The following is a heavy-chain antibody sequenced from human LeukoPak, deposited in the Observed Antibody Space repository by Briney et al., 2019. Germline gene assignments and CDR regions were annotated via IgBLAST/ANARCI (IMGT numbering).Heavy chain of an antibody. V-gene: IGHV3-7*03. J-gene: IGHJ4*02. CDR3: AKDNRRHYTSGPNPDSLH. CDR1: GFTFHNNW. CDR2: INQDGSEK. D-gene: IGHD6-19*01. Sequence: PGGSLRLSCAASGFTFHNNWMSWVRQAPGKGLEWVANINQDGSEKNYVDSVKGRYTISRDNAKNSLYLQMNSLRVEDTAFYYCAKDNRRHYTSGPNPDSLHWGQGALVTVSS.